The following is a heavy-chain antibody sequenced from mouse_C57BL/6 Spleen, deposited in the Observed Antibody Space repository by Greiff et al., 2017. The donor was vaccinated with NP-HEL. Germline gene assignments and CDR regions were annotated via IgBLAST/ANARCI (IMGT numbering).Heavy chain of an antibody. D-gene: IGHD1-1*01. CDR2: IHPNSGST. J-gene: IGHJ3*01. CDR3: ASYYYGSSSLFAD. Sequence: QVQLQQPGAELVKPGASVKLSCKASGYTFTSYWMHWVKQRPGQGLEWIGMIHPNSGSTNYNEKFKSKATLTVDKSSSTAYMQLSSLTSEDSAVYYCASYYYGSSSLFADWGQGTLVTVSA. CDR1: GYTFTSYW. V-gene: IGHV1-64*01.